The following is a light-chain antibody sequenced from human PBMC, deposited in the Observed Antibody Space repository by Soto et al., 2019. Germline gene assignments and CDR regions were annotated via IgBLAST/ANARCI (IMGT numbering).Light chain of an antibody. J-gene: IGLJ3*02. CDR3: GTWDSSLSAGRV. Sequence: QSVLTQPPSVSAAPGQKVTISCSGSSSNIGNNYVSWYQQLPGTAPKLLIYDNNKRPSGIPDRFSGSKSGTSATLGITGLQTGDGADYYCGTWDSSLSAGRVFGGGTKVTVL. CDR1: SSNIGNNY. V-gene: IGLV1-51*01. CDR2: DNN.